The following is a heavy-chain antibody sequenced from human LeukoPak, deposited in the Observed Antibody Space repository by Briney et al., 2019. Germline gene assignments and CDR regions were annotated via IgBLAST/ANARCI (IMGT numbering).Heavy chain of an antibody. CDR3: AKDGTFKATVSHAFDI. J-gene: IGHJ3*02. CDR2: SGNKPNSYTT. Sequence: PGGSLRLSCATSGFTFSDHYMDWVRQAPGKGLEWVGRSGNKPNSYTTEYAASVRGRFTISRDESKSSLDLQMNSLRAEDTAVYYCAKDGTFKATVSHAFDIWGQGTMVTVSS. V-gene: IGHV3-72*01. CDR1: GFTFSDHY. D-gene: IGHD4-11*01.